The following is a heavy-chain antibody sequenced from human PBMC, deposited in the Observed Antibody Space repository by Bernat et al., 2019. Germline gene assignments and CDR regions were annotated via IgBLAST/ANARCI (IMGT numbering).Heavy chain of an antibody. CDR1: GFPFSSCA. Sequence: EVQLVESGGALVQPGESLRLSCAASGFPFSSCAMNWVRQAPGKGLEWVSYISPGSDTKYYADSVKGRFTISRDNAKNFLYLQINSLRAEDTAVYYCVTYYFGTGTHHPGNCWGHGTLVTVSS. CDR3: VTYYFGTGTHHPGNC. V-gene: IGHV3-48*01. J-gene: IGHJ4*01. D-gene: IGHD3-10*01. CDR2: ISPGSDTK.